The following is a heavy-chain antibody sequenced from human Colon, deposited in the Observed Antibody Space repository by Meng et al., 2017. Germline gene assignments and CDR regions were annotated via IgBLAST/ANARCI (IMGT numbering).Heavy chain of an antibody. CDR3: SRGVVAGAMVWFDP. Sequence: QVQLQESGPGRVKPSGTLSLTCAVSGGSINSSNWWRWVRQPPGKGLEWLGEIYHGGNTNYNPSLKSRVTLSLDKSKNQFSLRLTSVTAADTAMYYCSRGVVAGAMVWFDPWGPGTLVTVSS. CDR2: IYHGGNT. D-gene: IGHD2-2*01. CDR1: GGSINSSNW. J-gene: IGHJ5*02. V-gene: IGHV4-4*02.